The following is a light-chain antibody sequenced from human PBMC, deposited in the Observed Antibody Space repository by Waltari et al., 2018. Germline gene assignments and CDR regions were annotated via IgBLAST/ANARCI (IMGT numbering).Light chain of an antibody. Sequence: QTVVTQEPSLTVSPGGTVTPTCASSTGAVTSGFFASWFQPKPGQAPRSLVYSTNFRHSWTPDRFSGSLLGGKAALTLSGVQPEDEADYYCLLYYAGSHVFGGGTHLTVL. V-gene: IGLV7-43*01. CDR2: STN. CDR3: LLYYAGSHV. J-gene: IGLJ7*01. CDR1: TGAVTSGFF.